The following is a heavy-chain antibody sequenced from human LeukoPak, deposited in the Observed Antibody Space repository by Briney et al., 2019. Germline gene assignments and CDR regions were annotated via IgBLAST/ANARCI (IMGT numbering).Heavy chain of an antibody. Sequence: PRGSLRLSCAAPGFTLNNYAMSWVRQAPGKGLEWVSSISGGGETTYYADSANGRFTISMENSQNKLYLQMNSLRAEDTAVYYCARDYADYVGYFFFDYWGQGTLVTVSS. V-gene: IGHV3-23*01. CDR2: ISGGGETT. CDR3: ARDYADYVGYFFFDY. D-gene: IGHD4-17*01. CDR1: GFTLNNYA. J-gene: IGHJ4*02.